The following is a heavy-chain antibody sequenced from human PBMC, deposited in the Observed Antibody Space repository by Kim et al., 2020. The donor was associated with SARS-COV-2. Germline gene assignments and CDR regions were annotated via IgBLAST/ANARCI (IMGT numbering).Heavy chain of an antibody. CDR3: ARHTTTVVTHYYYYGMDV. CDR2: IYPGDSDT. Sequence: GESLKISCKGSGYSFTSYWIGWVRQMPGKGLEWMGIIYPGDSDTRYSPSFQGQVTISADKSISTAYLQWSSLKASDTAMYYCARHTTTVVTHYYYYGMDVWGQGTTVTVSS. CDR1: GYSFTSYW. J-gene: IGHJ6*02. D-gene: IGHD4-17*01. V-gene: IGHV5-51*01.